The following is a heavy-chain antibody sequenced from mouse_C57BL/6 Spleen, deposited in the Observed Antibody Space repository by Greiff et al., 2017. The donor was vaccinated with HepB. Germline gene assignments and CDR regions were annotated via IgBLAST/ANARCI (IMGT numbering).Heavy chain of an antibody. CDR3: AIYYGPAWFAY. CDR1: GYTFTSYW. CDR2: IDPSDSET. V-gene: IGHV1-52*01. J-gene: IGHJ3*01. D-gene: IGHD2-1*01. Sequence: QVQLQQPGAELVRPGSSVKLSCKASGYTFTSYWMHWVKQRPIQGLEWIGNIDPSDSETHYNQKFKDKATLTVDKSSSTAYMQISSLTSEDSAVYYCAIYYGPAWFAYWGQGTLVTVSA.